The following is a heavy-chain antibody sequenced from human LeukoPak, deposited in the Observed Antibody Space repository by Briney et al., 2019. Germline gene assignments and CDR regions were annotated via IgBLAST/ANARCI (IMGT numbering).Heavy chain of an antibody. Sequence: ASVKVSCKASGYTFTSYGIGWVRQAPGQGLEWMGWISAYNGNTNYAQKLQGRVTMTTDTSTSTAYMELRSLRSDDTAVYYCARLSVTVVGVIVIPGDYWGQGNLVTLSS. CDR2: ISAYNGNT. CDR3: ARLSVTVVGVIVIPGDY. D-gene: IGHD3-16*02. CDR1: GYTFTSYG. J-gene: IGHJ4*02. V-gene: IGHV1-18*01.